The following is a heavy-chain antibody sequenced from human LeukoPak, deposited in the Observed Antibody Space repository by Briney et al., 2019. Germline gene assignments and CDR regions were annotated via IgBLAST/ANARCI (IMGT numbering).Heavy chain of an antibody. CDR2: ISAYNGNT. V-gene: IGHV1-18*01. CDR3: ARVWGYYYDSSGYSDFDY. CDR1: GYTCTTYG. Sequence: ASVKVSCKASGYTCTTYGITWVRQAPGQGLEWMGWISAYNGNTNYAQKFQGRVTMTIDTSTSTAYLQLRSLKSDDTAVYYCARVWGYYYDSSGYSDFDYWGQGTLVTVSS. D-gene: IGHD3-22*01. J-gene: IGHJ4*02.